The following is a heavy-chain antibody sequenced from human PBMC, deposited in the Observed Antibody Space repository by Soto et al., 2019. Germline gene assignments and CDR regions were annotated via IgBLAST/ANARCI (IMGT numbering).Heavy chain of an antibody. Sequence: QVPLVQSGAEVKKPGASVKVSCKASGYTFSTYTMHWVRQAPGQRFEWMGWVNDGNGDTRYSQKFQGRVTITRDTFATTGYMELSSLTSEDTAVYYCPRASSHHDGFDMWGQGTKVTVSS. CDR2: VNDGNGDT. CDR1: GYTFSTYT. J-gene: IGHJ3*02. CDR3: PRASSHHDGFDM. V-gene: IGHV1-3*01.